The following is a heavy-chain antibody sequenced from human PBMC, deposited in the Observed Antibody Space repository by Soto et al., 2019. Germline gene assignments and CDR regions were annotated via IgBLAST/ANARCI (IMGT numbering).Heavy chain of an antibody. CDR1: GFTFTTYA. D-gene: IGHD2-2*01. J-gene: IGHJ5*02. V-gene: IGHV3-30-3*01. Sequence: QVQLVESGGGVVQPGRSLRLSCAASGFTFTTYAMHWVRQAPGKGLEWVAVISYDGSNKYYADSVKGRFTISRDNSKNTLYLQMNSLRAEDTAVYYLARRYKDGRRDCISTSCLFDPWGQGTLVTVSS. CDR2: ISYDGSNK. CDR3: ARRYKDGRRDCISTSCLFDP.